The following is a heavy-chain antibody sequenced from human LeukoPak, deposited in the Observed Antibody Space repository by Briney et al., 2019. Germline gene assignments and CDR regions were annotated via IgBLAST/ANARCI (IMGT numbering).Heavy chain of an antibody. J-gene: IGHJ4*02. CDR3: ARTSARRAQFDY. CDR2: IYASGST. Sequence: PSETLSLTCTVSGGSISNYYWSWIRQPAGMGLEWIGRIYASGSTNYNPSLKSRVTMPVDTSNNQFSLNLSSVTAADTAVYYCARTSARRAQFDYWGQGTLVTVSS. D-gene: IGHD2-2*01. CDR1: GGSISNYY. V-gene: IGHV4-4*07.